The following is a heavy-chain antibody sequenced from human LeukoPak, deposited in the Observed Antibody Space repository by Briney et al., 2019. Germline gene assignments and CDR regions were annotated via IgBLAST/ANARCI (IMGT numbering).Heavy chain of an antibody. J-gene: IGHJ4*02. CDR3: ARNYHDVSGYFPPGF. CDR1: RFTVSNTY. V-gene: IGHV3-7*01. Sequence: GGSLRLSCAASRFTVSNTYMSWVRQAPGKGLEWVANIKEDGNQKYYVGSVKGRFTISRDNAKNSLYLQMNSLRADDTAVYYCARNYHDVSGYFPPGFWGQGTLVTVSS. D-gene: IGHD3-22*01. CDR2: IKEDGNQK.